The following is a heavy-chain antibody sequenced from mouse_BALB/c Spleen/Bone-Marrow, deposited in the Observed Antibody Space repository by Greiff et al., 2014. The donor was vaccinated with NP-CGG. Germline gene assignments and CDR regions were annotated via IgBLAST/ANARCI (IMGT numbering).Heavy chain of an antibody. V-gene: IGHV5-17*02. CDR2: ISSGSSTI. D-gene: IGHD5-1*01. J-gene: IGHJ3*01. CDR3: KRGGTYPWFSY. CDR1: GFTFSSFG. Sequence: EVMLVESGGGLVQPGGSRKLSCAAFGFTFSSFGMHWVRQAPEKGLEWVAYISSGSSTIYYADTVKGRFTISRDNPKNTLFLQMTCLGSGNTSIYFGKRGGTYPWFSYGGQGPLFPFS.